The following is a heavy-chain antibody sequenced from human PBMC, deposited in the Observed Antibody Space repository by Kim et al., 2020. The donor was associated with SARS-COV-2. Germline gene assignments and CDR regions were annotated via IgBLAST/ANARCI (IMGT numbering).Heavy chain of an antibody. CDR2: T. CDR3: ARERGIKAFDI. J-gene: IGHJ3*02. V-gene: IGHV4-59*01. Sequence: TDFNPSLKSRVNISLDTSKTQFSLKLSSVTAADTAVYYCARERGIKAFDIWGQGTMVTVSS. D-gene: IGHD1-20*01.